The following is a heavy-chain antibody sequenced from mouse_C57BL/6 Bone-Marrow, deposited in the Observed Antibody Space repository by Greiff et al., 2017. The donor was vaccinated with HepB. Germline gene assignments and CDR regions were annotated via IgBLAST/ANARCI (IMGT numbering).Heavy chain of an antibody. D-gene: IGHD1-1*01. CDR2: IDPSDSYT. CDR1: GYTFTSYW. Sequence: QVQLQQPGAELVMPGASVKLSCKASGYTFTSYWMHWVKQRPGQGLEWIGEIDPSDSYTNYNQKFKGKSTLTVDKSSSTAYMQLSSLTSEDSAVYYCARQDGSPLYAMDYGGQGTSVTVSS. CDR3: ARQDGSPLYAMDY. V-gene: IGHV1-69*01. J-gene: IGHJ4*01.